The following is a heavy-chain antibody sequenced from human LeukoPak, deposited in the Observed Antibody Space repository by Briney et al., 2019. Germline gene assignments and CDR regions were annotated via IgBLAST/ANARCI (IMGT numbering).Heavy chain of an antibody. Sequence: GESLKISCKGSGYSFTSYWIGWVRQMPGKGLEWMGIIYPGDSDTRYSPSFQGQVTISADKSISTAYLQWSSLKASDTAMYYCARLSSSGSLLYYYYYMDVWGKGTTVTISS. D-gene: IGHD3-10*01. CDR1: GYSFTSYW. V-gene: IGHV5-51*01. J-gene: IGHJ6*03. CDR2: IYPGDSDT. CDR3: ARLSSSGSLLYYYYYMDV.